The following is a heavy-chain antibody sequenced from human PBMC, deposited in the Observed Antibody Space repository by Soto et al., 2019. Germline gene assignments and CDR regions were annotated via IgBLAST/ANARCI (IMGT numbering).Heavy chain of an antibody. CDR3: AKFAPRHDAFDI. J-gene: IGHJ3*02. V-gene: IGHV3-23*01. CDR2: ISGSGGST. D-gene: IGHD3-16*01. CDR1: GFTFSIYA. Sequence: PGGSLRLSGAAAGFTFSIYAISWVRQAPGKGLEWVSAISGSGGSTYYADSVKGRFTISRDNSKNTLYLQMNSLRAEDTAVYYCAKFAPRHDAFDIWGQGTMVTVSS.